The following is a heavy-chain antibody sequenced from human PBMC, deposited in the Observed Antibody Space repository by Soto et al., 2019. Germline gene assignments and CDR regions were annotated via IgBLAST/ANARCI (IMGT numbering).Heavy chain of an antibody. D-gene: IGHD2-2*01. CDR3: ARGPQLL. CDR2: INHSGST. J-gene: IGHJ4*02. V-gene: IGHV4-34*09. Sequence: SETLSLTCAVYGGSFSGYYWSWIRQPPGKGLEWIGEINHSGSTNYNPSLKSRITISVDTSKNQFSLKLSSVTAADTAVYYCARGPQLLWGQGTLVNVSS. CDR1: GGSFSGYY.